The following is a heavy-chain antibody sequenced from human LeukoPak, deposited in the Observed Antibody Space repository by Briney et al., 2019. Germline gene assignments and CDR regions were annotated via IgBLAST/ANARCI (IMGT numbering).Heavy chain of an antibody. D-gene: IGHD3-22*01. CDR3: AKDQAYYYDSSGYYFAS. CDR2: ISYDGSNK. J-gene: IGHJ4*02. CDR1: GFTFSSYG. Sequence: GRSLRLSCAASGFTFSSYGMHWVRQAPGKGLEWVAVISYDGSNKYYADSVKGRFTISRDNSKNTLYLQMNSLRAEDTAVYYCAKDQAYYYDSSGYYFASGGQGTLVTVSS. V-gene: IGHV3-30*18.